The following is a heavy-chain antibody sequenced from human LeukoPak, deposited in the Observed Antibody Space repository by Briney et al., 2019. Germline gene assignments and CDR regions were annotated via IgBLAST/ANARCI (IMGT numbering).Heavy chain of an antibody. J-gene: IGHJ6*03. Sequence: GGSLRLSCAASGFTFSSYGMHWVRQAPGKGLEWVAFIRYDGSNKYYADSVKGRFTISRDNVDNSLVLQMDGLTVDDTAVYFIARAEGDHCLLSHYYYYMDVWGKGTTVTISS. CDR3: ARAEGDHCLLSHYYYYMDV. CDR1: GFTFSSYG. CDR2: IRYDGSNK. D-gene: IGHD1-26*01. V-gene: IGHV3-30*02.